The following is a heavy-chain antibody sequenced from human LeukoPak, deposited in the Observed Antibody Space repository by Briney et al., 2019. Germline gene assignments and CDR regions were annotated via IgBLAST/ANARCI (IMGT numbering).Heavy chain of an antibody. CDR3: AKDITGGATGAFDY. V-gene: IGHV3-43*02. CDR1: GFTFEDYA. CDR2: ISGDGGTT. D-gene: IGHD1-26*01. J-gene: IGHJ4*02. Sequence: PGGSLRLSCAASGFTFEDYAMHWVRQAPGKGLEWVSLISGDGGTTDYADSVKGRFTIARDKNKNSLYLQMNSLRSEDTALYYCAKDITGGATGAFDYWGQGTLSPSPQ.